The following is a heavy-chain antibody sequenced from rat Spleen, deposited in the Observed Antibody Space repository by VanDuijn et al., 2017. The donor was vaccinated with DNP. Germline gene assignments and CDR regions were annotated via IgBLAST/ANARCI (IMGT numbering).Heavy chain of an antibody. D-gene: IGHD1-1*01. CDR3: ARRGEGYYTVVQGYFDY. Sequence: EVQLQESGPGLVKPSQSLSLTCSVTGYSITSNYWGWIRKFPGNKMEWMGYISYSGSTAYNPSLKSRIPITRDTSKNHFFLPLNSVTTEDTATYYWARRGEGYYTVVQGYFDYWGQGVMVTVSS. J-gene: IGHJ2*01. CDR1: GYSITSNY. CDR2: ISYSGST. V-gene: IGHV3-1*01.